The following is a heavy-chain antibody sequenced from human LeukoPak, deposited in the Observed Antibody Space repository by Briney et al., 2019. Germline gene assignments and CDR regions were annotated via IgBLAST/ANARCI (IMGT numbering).Heavy chain of an antibody. V-gene: IGHV4-59*01. D-gene: IGHD2-8*02. Sequence: SETLSLTCTFSGGSISSDYWSWIRQPPGKGLEWIGYIYYSGSTNYNPSLKSRVTISVDTSKNQFSLKLSSVTAADTAVYYCARAGYWGNNWFDPWGQGTLVTVSS. J-gene: IGHJ5*02. CDR3: ARAGYWGNNWFDP. CDR1: GGSISSDY. CDR2: IYYSGST.